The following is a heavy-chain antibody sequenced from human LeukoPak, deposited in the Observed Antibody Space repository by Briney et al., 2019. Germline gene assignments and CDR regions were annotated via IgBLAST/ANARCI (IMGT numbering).Heavy chain of an antibody. CDR2: INPNSGGT. CDR3: ALLGAIAARPGFHDAFDI. CDR1: GYTFTGYY. J-gene: IGHJ3*02. Sequence: ASVKVSCKASGYTFTGYYMHWVRQAPGQGLEWMGWINPNSGGTNYAQKFQGRVTMTRDTSISTAYMELSRLRSDDTAVYYCALLGAIAARPGFHDAFDIWGQGTMVTVSS. D-gene: IGHD6-6*01. V-gene: IGHV1-2*02.